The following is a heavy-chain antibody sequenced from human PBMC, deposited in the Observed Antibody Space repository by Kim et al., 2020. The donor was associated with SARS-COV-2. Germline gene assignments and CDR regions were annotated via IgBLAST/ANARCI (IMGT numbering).Heavy chain of an antibody. CDR3: ARDHGDGGGGYYYYY. Sequence: ASVKVSCKAAGYTFTTYDINWVRQASGQGLEWMGLINPNGGNAGYSQKFQGRVTMTMNTSISTAYMELSGLRSEDTAVYYCARDHGDGGGGYYYYY. J-gene: IGHJ6*03. V-gene: IGHV1-8*01. CDR1: GYTFTTYD. CDR2: INPNGGNA. D-gene: IGHD3-16*01.